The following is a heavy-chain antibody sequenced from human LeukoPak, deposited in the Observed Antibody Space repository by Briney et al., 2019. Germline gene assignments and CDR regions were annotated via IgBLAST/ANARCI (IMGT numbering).Heavy chain of an antibody. CDR2: INPSGGST. CDR1: GYTFTSYY. J-gene: IGHJ6*02. V-gene: IGHV1-46*03. CDR3: ARMAIPAAIYYYYGMDV. D-gene: IGHD2-2*01. Sequence: ASVKVSCKASGYTFTSYYMHWVRQAPGQGLEWMGIINPSGGSTSYAQKFQGRVTMTRDTSTSTVYMELSSLRSEDTAVYYCARMAIPAAIYYYYGMDVWGQGNTVTVSS.